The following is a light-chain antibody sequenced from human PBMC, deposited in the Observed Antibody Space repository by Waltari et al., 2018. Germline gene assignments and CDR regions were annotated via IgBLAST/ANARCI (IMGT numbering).Light chain of an antibody. Sequence: EVVLTQSPGTLSLSPGERATLSCGASQTVSIVACTHLAWYQQRPGQAPRLLIYPVSTRATGIPDRFTGSGSGTDFTLTINRLEAEDSAVYYCQQYGRSPLTFGGGTKVEIK. CDR2: PVS. CDR1: QTVSIVACTH. J-gene: IGKJ4*01. CDR3: QQYGRSPLT. V-gene: IGKV3-20*01.